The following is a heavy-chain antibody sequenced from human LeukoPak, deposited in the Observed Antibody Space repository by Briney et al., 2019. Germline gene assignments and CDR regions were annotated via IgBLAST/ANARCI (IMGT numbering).Heavy chain of an antibody. V-gene: IGHV4-61*01. CDR2: IYYSGST. CDR1: GGSISSSSYY. J-gene: IGHJ4*02. D-gene: IGHD2-21*01. Sequence: SETLSLSCTVSGGSISSSSYYWGWIRQPPGKGLEWIGYIYYSGSTNYNPSLKSRVTISVDTSKNQFSLKLSSVTAADTAVYYCAREDYSHLIRYWGQGTLVTVSS. CDR3: AREDYSHLIRY.